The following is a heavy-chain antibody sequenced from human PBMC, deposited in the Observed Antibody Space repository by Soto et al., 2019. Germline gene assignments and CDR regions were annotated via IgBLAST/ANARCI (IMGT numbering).Heavy chain of an antibody. CDR1: GYSFTSYW. D-gene: IGHD2-15*01. J-gene: IGHJ4*02. CDR2: IDPSDSYT. Sequence: PGESLKISCKGSGYSFTSYWISWVRQMPGKGLEWMGRIDPSDSYTNYSPSFQGHVTISADKSLSTAYLQWSSLKASDTAMYYCARHGYCSGGGCVRAFDIRGQGTLVTVSS. CDR3: ARHGYCSGGGCVRAFDI. V-gene: IGHV5-10-1*01.